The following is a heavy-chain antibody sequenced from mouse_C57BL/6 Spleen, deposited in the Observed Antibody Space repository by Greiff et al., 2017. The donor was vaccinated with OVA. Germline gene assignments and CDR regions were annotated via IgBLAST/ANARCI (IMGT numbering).Heavy chain of an antibody. CDR2: IDPSDSYT. Sequence: QVQLKQPGAELVMPGASVKLSCKASGYTFTSYWMHWVKQRPGQGLEWIGEIDPSDSYTNYNQKFKGKSTLTVDKSSSTAYMQLSSLTSEDSAVYYCARPNYGSSSWFAYWGQGTLVTVSA. D-gene: IGHD1-1*01. V-gene: IGHV1-69*01. J-gene: IGHJ3*01. CDR1: GYTFTSYW. CDR3: ARPNYGSSSWFAY.